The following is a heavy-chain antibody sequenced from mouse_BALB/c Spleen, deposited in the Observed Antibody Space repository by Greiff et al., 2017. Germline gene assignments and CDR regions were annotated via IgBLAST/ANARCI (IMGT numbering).Heavy chain of an antibody. V-gene: IGHV5-17*02. CDR3: ARGPYSLMAMDY. CDR1: GFTFSSFG. CDR2: ISSGSSTI. J-gene: IGHJ4*01. Sequence: EVQLQESGGGLVQPGGSRKLSCAASGFTFSSFGMHWVRQAPEKGLEWVAYISSGSSTIYYADTVKGRFTISRDNPKNTLFLQMTSLRSEDTAMYYCARGPYSLMAMDYWGQGTSVTVSS. D-gene: IGHD2-3*01.